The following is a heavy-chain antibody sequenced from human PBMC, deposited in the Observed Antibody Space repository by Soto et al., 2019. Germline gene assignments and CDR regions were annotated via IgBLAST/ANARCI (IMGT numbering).Heavy chain of an antibody. D-gene: IGHD3-10*01. J-gene: IGHJ5*02. CDR3: ARVNFPATYGSGSYYRVFDAFDP. CDR1: GGSFSGYY. Sequence: SETLSLTCAVYGGSFSGYYWSWIRQPPGKGLEWIGEINHSGSTNYNPSLKSRVTISVDTSKNQFSLKLSSVTAADTAVYYCARVNFPATYGSGSYYRVFDAFDPWGQGTLVTVSS. V-gene: IGHV4-34*01. CDR2: INHSGST.